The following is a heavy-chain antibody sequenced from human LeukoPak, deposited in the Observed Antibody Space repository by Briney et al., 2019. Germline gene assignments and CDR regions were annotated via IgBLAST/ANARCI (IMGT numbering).Heavy chain of an antibody. D-gene: IGHD3-22*01. CDR2: IYGGNGNT. J-gene: IGHJ4*02. CDR1: GYTFTSYV. V-gene: IGHV1-3*01. Sequence: ASVKVSCKASGYTFTSYVMHWVRQAPGQRLEWMGWIYGGNGNTKYSQKFQGRVTITRDTSASTAYMELSSLRSEDTAVYYCARGDYDSSGSDYWGQGTLVTVSS. CDR3: ARGDYDSSGSDY.